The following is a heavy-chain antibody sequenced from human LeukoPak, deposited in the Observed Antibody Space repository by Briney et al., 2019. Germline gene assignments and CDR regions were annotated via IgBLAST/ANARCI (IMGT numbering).Heavy chain of an antibody. CDR1: GFTFADYN. CDR2: IRSKTHDGTT. J-gene: IGHJ6*04. V-gene: IGHV3-49*04. D-gene: IGHD3-10*01. CDR3: ARTVSIFGSGRMVCGGMDV. Sequence: PGGSLRLSCTASGFTFADYNMNWVRQAPGKGLEWVGYIRSKTHDGTTDYVASVKGRFTISRDNAKNSLYLQMNSLRAEDTAVYYCARTVSIFGSGRMVCGGMDVWGKGTTVTVSS.